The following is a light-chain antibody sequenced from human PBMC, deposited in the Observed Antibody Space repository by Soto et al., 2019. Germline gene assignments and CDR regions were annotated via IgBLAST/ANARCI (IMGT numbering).Light chain of an antibody. CDR3: SSYTSSSTRV. Sequence: QSALTQPASVSESPGQSITISCTGTSSDVGGYNYVSWYQQHPGKAPKLMIYDVSNRPSGVSNRFSGSKSGNTASLTISGLQGEDEADDYCSSYTSSSTRVFGTGTKLTVL. CDR2: DVS. CDR1: SSDVGGYNY. V-gene: IGLV2-14*01. J-gene: IGLJ1*01.